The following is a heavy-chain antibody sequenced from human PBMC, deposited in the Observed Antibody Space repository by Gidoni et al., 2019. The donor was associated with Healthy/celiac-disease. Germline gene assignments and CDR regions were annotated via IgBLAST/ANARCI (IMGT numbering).Heavy chain of an antibody. CDR3: AADRGYSSSGWFDP. CDR2: IVVGSGNT. V-gene: IGHV1-58*01. Sequence: QMQLVQSGPEVKKPGTSVKVSCKASGFTFTSSSVQWVRQARGQRLEWIGWIVVGSGNTNYAQKFQERVTITRDMSTSKAYMELSSLRSEDTAVYYCAADRGYSSSGWFDPWGQGTLVTVSS. CDR1: GFTFTSSS. D-gene: IGHD6-6*01. J-gene: IGHJ5*02.